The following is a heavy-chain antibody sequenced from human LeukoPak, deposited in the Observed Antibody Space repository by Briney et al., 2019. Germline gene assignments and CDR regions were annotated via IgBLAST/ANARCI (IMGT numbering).Heavy chain of an antibody. J-gene: IGHJ4*02. D-gene: IGHD1-7*01. Sequence: GGSLRLSCAASGFTFSSHSMKWVRQAPGKGLEWVSYISSSGSNIYYADSVEGRFTISRDNAKNSLYLQMNSLRAEDTAVYYCARKSLQGWNSDYWGEGILVTVSS. V-gene: IGHV3-48*01. CDR2: ISSSGSNI. CDR3: ARKSLQGWNSDY. CDR1: GFTFSSHS.